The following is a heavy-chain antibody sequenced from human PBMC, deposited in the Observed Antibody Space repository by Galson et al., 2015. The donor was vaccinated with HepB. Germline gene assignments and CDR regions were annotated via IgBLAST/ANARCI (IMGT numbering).Heavy chain of an antibody. Sequence: SLRLSCAASGFTFRAYGMHWVRQAPGKGLEWVAVLWYDGSTTHYADSVKGRFTISRDESKNTLYLQMNSLRGDDTAVYYCARDQENYLDHWGQGTLVTVSS. V-gene: IGHV3-33*01. CDR2: LWYDGSTT. J-gene: IGHJ4*02. CDR1: GFTFRAYG. CDR3: ARDQENYLDH.